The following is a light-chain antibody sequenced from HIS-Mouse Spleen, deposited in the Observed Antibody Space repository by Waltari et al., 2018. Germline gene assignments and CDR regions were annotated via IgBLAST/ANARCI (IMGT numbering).Light chain of an antibody. Sequence: DIQMTQSPSSVSASVGDRVTIPRRTSQGISSWLSWYQQKPGKAPKLLIYAASSVQSGGPSRFSGSGSGTDFSLTISSLQPEDFVTYYCQQANSFPLTFGGGTKVEIK. V-gene: IGKV1-12*01. J-gene: IGKJ4*01. CDR2: AAS. CDR3: QQANSFPLT. CDR1: QGISSW.